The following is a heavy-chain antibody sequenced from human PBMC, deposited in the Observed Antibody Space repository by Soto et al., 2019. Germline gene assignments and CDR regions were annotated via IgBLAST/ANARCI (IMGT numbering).Heavy chain of an antibody. CDR1: GFTFSSYG. V-gene: IGHV3-23*01. Sequence: LRLSCEVSGFTFSSYGMNWVRQGPGKGLEWVSTVGRSGGTYYADSVKGRFTISRDNSKNTLFLQMNSLRAEDTALYFCAKDGTTAGIHYYGMDVWGQGXTVTVYS. CDR2: VGRSGGT. CDR3: AKDGTTAGIHYYGMDV. J-gene: IGHJ6*02. D-gene: IGHD2-2*02.